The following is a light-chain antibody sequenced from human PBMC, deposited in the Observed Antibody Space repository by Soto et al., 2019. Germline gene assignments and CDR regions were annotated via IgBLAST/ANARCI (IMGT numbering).Light chain of an antibody. CDR1: QSVAGTY. Sequence: IVLTQSPGTLSLSPGERATLSCRASQSVAGTYLAWYQQKPGQAPRLLIYGASSRATGIPDRFRGSGSGADFTLTISRLEPEDFAVYYCQQYGSSPLTFGGGTKVDIK. CDR2: GAS. V-gene: IGKV3-20*01. CDR3: QQYGSSPLT. J-gene: IGKJ4*01.